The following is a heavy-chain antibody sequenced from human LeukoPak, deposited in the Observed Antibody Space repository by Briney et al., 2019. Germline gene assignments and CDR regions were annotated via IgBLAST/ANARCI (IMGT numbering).Heavy chain of an antibody. V-gene: IGHV3-9*03. CDR3: AKAGGYNYYFDY. Sequence: GRSLRLSCAASGFTFDDYAMRWVRQAPGKGLEWVSGISWNSGSIGYADSVKGRFTISRDNAKNSLYLQMNSLRAEDMALYYCAKAGGYNYYFDYWGQGTLVTVSS. CDR1: GFTFDDYA. CDR2: ISWNSGSI. D-gene: IGHD5-24*01. J-gene: IGHJ4*02.